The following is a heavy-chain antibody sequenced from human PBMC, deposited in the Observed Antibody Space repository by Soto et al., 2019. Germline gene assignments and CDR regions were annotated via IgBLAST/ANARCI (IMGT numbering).Heavy chain of an antibody. CDR2: INPNSGGT. CDR1: GYAFTSCY. J-gene: IGHJ4*02. Sequence: ASLKVSGKASGYAFTSCYMPYVRQAPGQGLEWMGWINPNSGGTNYAQKFQGRVTMTRDTSISTAYMELSRLRSDDTAVYYCARDQLKYRGYSYGYPDYSGQGTLVTVSS. V-gene: IGHV1-2*02. CDR3: ARDQLKYRGYSYGYPDY. D-gene: IGHD5-18*01.